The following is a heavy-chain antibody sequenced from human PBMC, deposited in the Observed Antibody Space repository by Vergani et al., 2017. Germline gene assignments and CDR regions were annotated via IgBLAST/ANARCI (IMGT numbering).Heavy chain of an antibody. CDR1: GFTFSSYA. CDR2: ISGSGGST. J-gene: IGHJ6*02. V-gene: IGHV3-23*01. D-gene: IGHD6-13*01. CDR3: AKSDPDSSSWYWEDYYYGMDV. Sequence: EVQLLESGGGLVQPGGSLRLSCAASGFTFSSYAMSWVRQAPGKGLEWVSAISGSGGSTYYADSVKGRFTISRDNSKNPLYLQMNSLRAEDTAVYYCAKSDPDSSSWYWEDYYYGMDVWGQGTTVTVSS.